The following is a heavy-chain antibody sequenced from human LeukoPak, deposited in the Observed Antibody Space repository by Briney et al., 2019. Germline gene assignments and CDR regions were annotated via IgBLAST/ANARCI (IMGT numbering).Heavy chain of an antibody. J-gene: IGHJ6*04. CDR2: ISSSSTYI. D-gene: IGHD3/OR15-3a*01. CDR1: GFTFNTYE. V-gene: IGHV3-21*01. Sequence: GGSLRLSCAASGFTFNTYELNWVRQAPGKGLEWVSSISSSSTYIYYADSVKGRFTISRDNAKNSLHLQMNSLRAEDTAVYYCARGRSLDWLNPMDVWGKGTTVTISS. CDR3: ARGRSLDWLNPMDV.